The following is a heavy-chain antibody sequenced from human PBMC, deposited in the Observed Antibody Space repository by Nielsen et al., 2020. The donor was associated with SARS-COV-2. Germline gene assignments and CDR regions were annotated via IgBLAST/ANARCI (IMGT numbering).Heavy chain of an antibody. CDR3: ARGKFYSVVVLAAFDV. D-gene: IGHD2-15*01. J-gene: IGHJ3*01. CDR1: GFTFTGFT. CDR2: ISDSSTYI. V-gene: IGHV3-21*01. Sequence: GESLKIPCAASGFTFTGFTMNWVRQAPGKGLELVSSISDSSTYIYYADSVKGRFTISRANAKNSLYLQMNSLRAEDTAVYYCARGKFYSVVVLAAFDVWGQGTMVTVSS.